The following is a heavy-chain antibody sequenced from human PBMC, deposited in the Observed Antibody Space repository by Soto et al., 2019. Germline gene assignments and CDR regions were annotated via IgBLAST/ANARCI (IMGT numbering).Heavy chain of an antibody. CDR1: SGSIGTYF. D-gene: IGHD3-16*01. J-gene: IGHJ3*02. Sequence: SETLPLTCTVSSGSIGTYFWGCIRQPPGKDLEWSGEIYYSGTTNYNPSLKSRVTIFLDTSKNKLSLGLSSLTAADTAVYYRARGRGGTYEAFGIWGQGSLVPFSS. CDR3: ARGRGGTYEAFGI. CDR2: IYYSGTT. V-gene: IGHV4-59*13.